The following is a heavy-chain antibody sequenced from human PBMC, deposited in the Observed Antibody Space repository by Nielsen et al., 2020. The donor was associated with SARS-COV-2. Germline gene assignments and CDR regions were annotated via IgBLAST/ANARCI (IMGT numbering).Heavy chain of an antibody. J-gene: IGHJ4*02. CDR2: ISYDGNK. V-gene: IGHV3-30*04. D-gene: IGHD4-11*01. CDR3: ARETLDYTSSFVDY. Sequence: GESLKISCAASGFTFSSHAMHWVRQAPGKGLEWLAIISYDGNKHYADSVKGRFTISRDNSKDTLYLQMDSLRPGDTAVYFCARETLDYTSSFVDYWGQGTLVTVS. CDR1: GFTFSSHA.